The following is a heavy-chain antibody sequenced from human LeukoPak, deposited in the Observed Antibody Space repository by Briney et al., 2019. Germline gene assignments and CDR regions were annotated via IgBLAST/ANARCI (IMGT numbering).Heavy chain of an antibody. CDR1: GGSISSSSYY. V-gene: IGHV4-39*02. CDR3: ARDSYSHNDAFNDLFDS. J-gene: IGHJ5*01. CDR2: IYYSGST. Sequence: SETLYLTCTVSGGSISSSSYYWGWIRQPPGKGLEWIGSIYYSGSTYYNPSLKSRVTISVDTSKNQFSLKLSSVTAADTAVYYCARDSYSHNDAFNDLFDSWGQGTLVTVSS. D-gene: IGHD3-16*01.